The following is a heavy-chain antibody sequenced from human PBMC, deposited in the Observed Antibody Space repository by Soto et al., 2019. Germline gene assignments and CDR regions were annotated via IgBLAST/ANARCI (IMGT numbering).Heavy chain of an antibody. D-gene: IGHD1-26*01. CDR3: AKDGASGSYPPYYYFGMDV. V-gene: IGHV3-23*01. J-gene: IGHJ6*02. CDR1: VFTASSYG. Sequence: LXLSCAASVFTASSYGMSWVRQAPWKGLEWVSTISGSGGNAYYADSVKGRFSISRDNSKNTLRLQMNSLRADDTAVYYCAKDGASGSYPPYYYFGMDVWGQGTTVTVSS. CDR2: ISGSGGNA.